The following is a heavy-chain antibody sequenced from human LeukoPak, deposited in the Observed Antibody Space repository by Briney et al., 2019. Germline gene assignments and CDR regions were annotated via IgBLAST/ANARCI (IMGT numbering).Heavy chain of an antibody. D-gene: IGHD3-10*01. J-gene: IGHJ4*02. CDR2: ISSSSSYI. CDR1: GFTFSSYS. CDR3: AIQGLMVRGVIMRETDY. V-gene: IGHV3-21*04. Sequence: GGSLRLSCAASGFTFSSYSMNWVRQAPGKGLEWVSSISSSSSYIYYADSVKGRFTISRDNAKNSLYLQMNSLRAEDTAVYYCAIQGLMVRGVIMRETDYWGQGTLVTVSS.